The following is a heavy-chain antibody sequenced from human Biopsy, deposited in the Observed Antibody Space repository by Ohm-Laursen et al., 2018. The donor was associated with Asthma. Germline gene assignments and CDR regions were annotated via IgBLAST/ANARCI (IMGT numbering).Heavy chain of an antibody. J-gene: IGHJ1*01. D-gene: IGHD3-3*02. CDR2: ISYDGSNK. CDR1: GFTFSSYG. V-gene: IGHV3-30*03. Sequence: SLRLSCAASGFTFSSYGMHWVRQAPGKGLEWVAVISYDGSNKYYADSVKGRFTISRDNAKNSLYLQMNSLRAEDTAVYYCARTFHFWSPYHAEHYQLWGQGTPVTVSS. CDR3: ARTFHFWSPYHAEHYQL.